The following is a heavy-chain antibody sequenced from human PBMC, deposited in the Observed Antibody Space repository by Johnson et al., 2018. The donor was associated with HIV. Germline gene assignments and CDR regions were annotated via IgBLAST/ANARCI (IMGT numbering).Heavy chain of an antibody. CDR3: ARDYRGRTVDAFDV. D-gene: IGHD3-16*02. CDR2: ISYDGSNK. V-gene: IGHV3-30-3*01. CDR1: GFTFDTYA. J-gene: IGHJ3*01. Sequence: QMQLVESGGGVVQPGRSLRLSCTASGFTFDTYAMHWVRQAPGKGLEWVAVISYDGSNKYYADSVKGRFTISRDNSKNMLDLQMNSLRAGDAAVYYCARDYRGRTVDAFDVWGQGTLVTVSS.